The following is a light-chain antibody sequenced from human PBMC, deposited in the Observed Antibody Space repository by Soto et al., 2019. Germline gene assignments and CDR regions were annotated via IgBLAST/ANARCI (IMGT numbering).Light chain of an antibody. CDR1: QSVDSGY. Sequence: EIVLTQSPATLSLSPGERATLSCGASQSVDSGYLAWYQHKPGLAPRLLMYDVSNRATGTPDRFSGSGSGTDFILTISRLEPEDFAVYYCQQYDRSPFTFGQGTKLEI. J-gene: IGKJ2*01. CDR3: QQYDRSPFT. V-gene: IGKV3D-20*01. CDR2: DVS.